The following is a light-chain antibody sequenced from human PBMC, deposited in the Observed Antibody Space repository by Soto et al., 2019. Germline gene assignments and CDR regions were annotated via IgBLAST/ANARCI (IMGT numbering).Light chain of an antibody. CDR3: QQYSTYPYI. CDR2: KAS. J-gene: IGKJ2*01. CDR1: QSINPW. Sequence: DIQMTQSPSTLSASGGDRVTITCRASQSINPWLAWYQQKAGKAPKLLIYKASDLQNGVPARFSGSGLVTEFSLSISSLQPDDFATYYCQQYSTYPYIFGQG. V-gene: IGKV1-5*03.